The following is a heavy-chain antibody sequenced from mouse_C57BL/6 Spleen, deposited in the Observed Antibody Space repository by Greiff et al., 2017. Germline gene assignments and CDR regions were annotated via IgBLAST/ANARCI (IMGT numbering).Heavy chain of an antibody. J-gene: IGHJ3*01. V-gene: IGHV5-9*01. Sequence: DVHLVESGGGLVKPGGSLKLSCAASGFTFSSYTMSWVRQTPEKRLEWVATISGGGGNTYYPDSVKGRFTISRDNAKNTLYLQMSSLRSEDTALYYCARHGGLYYDYDGFAYWGQGTLVTVSA. CDR3: ARHGGLYYDYDGFAY. CDR1: GFTFSSYT. CDR2: ISGGGGNT. D-gene: IGHD2-4*01.